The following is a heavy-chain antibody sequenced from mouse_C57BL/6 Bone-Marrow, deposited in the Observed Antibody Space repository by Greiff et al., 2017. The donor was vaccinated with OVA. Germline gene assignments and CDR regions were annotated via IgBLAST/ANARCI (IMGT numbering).Heavy chain of an antibody. V-gene: IGHV5-4*01. Sequence: DVQLVESGGGLVKPGGSLKLSCAASGFTFSSYAMSWVRQTPEKRLEWVATISDGGSYTYYPDNVKGRFTISRDNAKNNLYLQMSHLKSEDTAMYYCAREWGGNYPWFAYWGQGTLVTVSA. CDR2: ISDGGSYT. CDR1: GFTFSSYA. CDR3: AREWGGNYPWFAY. D-gene: IGHD2-1*01. J-gene: IGHJ3*01.